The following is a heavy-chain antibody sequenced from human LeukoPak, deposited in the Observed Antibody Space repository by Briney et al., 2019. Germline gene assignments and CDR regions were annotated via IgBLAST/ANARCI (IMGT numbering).Heavy chain of an antibody. CDR3: ARRGHGYGSPFDY. CDR2: IRYDGSNK. V-gene: IGHV3-30*02. Sequence: GGSLRLSCAASGFTFSSHGMHWVRQAPGKGLEWVAFIRYDGSNKYYADSVKGRFTISRDNSKNTLDLQMNSLRAEDTAVYYCARRGHGYGSPFDYWGQGTLVTVSS. CDR1: GFTFSSHG. D-gene: IGHD5-18*01. J-gene: IGHJ4*02.